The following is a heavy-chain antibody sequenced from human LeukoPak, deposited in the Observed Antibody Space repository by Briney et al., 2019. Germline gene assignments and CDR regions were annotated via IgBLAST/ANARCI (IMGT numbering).Heavy chain of an antibody. CDR1: GGSISSSSYY. CDR2: IYYSGST. V-gene: IGHV4-39*07. D-gene: IGHD4-17*01. CDR3: ASGGLTTVSYYFDY. J-gene: IGHJ4*02. Sequence: SETLSLTCTVSGGSISSSSYYWGWIRQPPGKGLEWIGSIYYSGSTYYNPSLKSRVSMSVDTSKNQFSLKLSSVTAADTAVYYCASGGLTTVSYYFDYWGQGTLVTVSS.